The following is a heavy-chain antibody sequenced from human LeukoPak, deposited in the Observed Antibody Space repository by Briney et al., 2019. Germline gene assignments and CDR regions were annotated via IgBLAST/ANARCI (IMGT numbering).Heavy chain of an antibody. V-gene: IGHV3-11*04. CDR1: GFTFSDYY. J-gene: IGHJ4*02. CDR2: ISSSGSTI. D-gene: IGHD3-22*01. CDR3: ARATKYYYDSSGYYFDY. Sequence: NPGGSPRLSCAASGFTFSDYYMSWIRQAPGKGLEWVSYISSSGSTIYYADSVKGRFTISRDNAKNSLYLQMNSLRAEDTAVYYCARATKYYYDSSGYYFDYWGQGTLVTVSS.